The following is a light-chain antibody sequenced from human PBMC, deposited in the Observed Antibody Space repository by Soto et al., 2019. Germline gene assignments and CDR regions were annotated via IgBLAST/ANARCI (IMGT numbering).Light chain of an antibody. CDR2: DVS. Sequence: QSVLTQPASVSGSPGQSITISCTGTSSDVGGYNYVSWYQQHPGKAPKLMIYDVSNRPSGVSNRFSGSKSGNTASLTISGLQAEDEADYYCSSYTSSSTLEAVFGTGTKLTVL. CDR3: SSYTSSSTLEAV. J-gene: IGLJ1*01. CDR1: SSDVGGYNY. V-gene: IGLV2-14*01.